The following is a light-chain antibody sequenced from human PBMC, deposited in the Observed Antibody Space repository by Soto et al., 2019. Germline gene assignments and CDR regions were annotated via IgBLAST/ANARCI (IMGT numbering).Light chain of an antibody. CDR3: QVWDIMTDNYV. CDR1: NLGDKR. V-gene: IGLV3-21*04. Sequence: SYELTQPPSVSVAPETTATITCGGTNLGDKRVHWYRQKPGQAPLLLISYDSDRPSGIPERFSGSNSGNTATLTISRVEAGDEADYYCQVWDIMTDNYVFGGGTKVTVL. CDR2: YDS. J-gene: IGLJ1*01.